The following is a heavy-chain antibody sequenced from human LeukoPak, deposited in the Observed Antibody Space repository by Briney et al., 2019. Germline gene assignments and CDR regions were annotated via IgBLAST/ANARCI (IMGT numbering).Heavy chain of an antibody. V-gene: IGHV1-2*02. Sequence: ASVKVSCKASGYTFTGYYMHWVRQAPGQGLEWMGWINPNSGGTNYAQKFQGRVTMTRDTSISTAYMELSRLRSDDTAVYYCARGSSWQGRPYYYYYMDVWGKGTTVTVSS. CDR1: GYTFTGYY. CDR3: ARGSSWQGRPYYYYYMDV. J-gene: IGHJ6*03. D-gene: IGHD6-13*01. CDR2: INPNSGGT.